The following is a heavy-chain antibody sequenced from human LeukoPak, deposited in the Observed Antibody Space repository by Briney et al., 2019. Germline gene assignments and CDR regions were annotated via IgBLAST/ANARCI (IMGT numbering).Heavy chain of an antibody. CDR2: IRSSSSII. CDR3: ARGRSTVFFDY. Sequence: PGGPLRHPCAPSGFTFSSFRMNWFGQAPGRGLTWVSYIRSSSSIIYYADSVKGRFTTSRDNAKNSLYLQMNTLRAEDTAVYYCARGRSTVFFDYCGPGTLVTVSP. J-gene: IGHJ4*02. CDR1: GFTFSSFR. D-gene: IGHD5/OR15-5a*01. V-gene: IGHV3-48*01.